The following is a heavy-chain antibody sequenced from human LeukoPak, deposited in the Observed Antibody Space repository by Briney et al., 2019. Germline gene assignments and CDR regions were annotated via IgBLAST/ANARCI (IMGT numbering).Heavy chain of an antibody. CDR3: ATLTTVVTAYYFDY. Sequence: PSETLSLTCTVSGGSISSYYWSWIRQPSGKGLEWIGYIYHSGSTDYNPSIKSRVTISVDTSKSQFSLKLTSVTAADTAVYYCATLTTVVTAYYFDYWGQGTLVTVSS. CDR2: IYHSGST. D-gene: IGHD4-23*01. CDR1: GGSISSYY. V-gene: IGHV4-4*09. J-gene: IGHJ4*02.